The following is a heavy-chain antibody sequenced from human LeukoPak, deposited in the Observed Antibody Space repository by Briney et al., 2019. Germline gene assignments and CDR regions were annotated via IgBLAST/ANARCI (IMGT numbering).Heavy chain of an antibody. CDR3: AREGAYDSSGYYPEGNAFDI. CDR1: GGSFSGYY. V-gene: IGHV4-34*01. J-gene: IGHJ3*02. D-gene: IGHD3-22*01. Sequence: SETLSLTCAVYGGSFSGYYWSWIRQPPGKGLEWIGEINHSGSTNYNPSLKSRVTISVDTSKNQFSLKLSSVPAADTAVYYCAREGAYDSSGYYPEGNAFDIWGQGTMVTVSS. CDR2: INHSGST.